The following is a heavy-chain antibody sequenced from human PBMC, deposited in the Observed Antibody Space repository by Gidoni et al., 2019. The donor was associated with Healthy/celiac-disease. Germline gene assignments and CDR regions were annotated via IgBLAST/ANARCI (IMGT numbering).Heavy chain of an antibody. Sequence: EVQLLESGGGLVQPGGSMRRSCAATGCTFSSYAMSWARQAPGRGLEWVSAISGSGVSTYYADSVKCRFTISRDNSKTSLYLQMNSLRAEDTAVYYCAKDLSFGFWSVDYYYGMDVWGQGTTVTVSS. D-gene: IGHD3-3*01. CDR2: ISGSGVST. J-gene: IGHJ6*02. CDR1: GCTFSSYA. CDR3: AKDLSFGFWSVDYYYGMDV. V-gene: IGHV3-23*01.